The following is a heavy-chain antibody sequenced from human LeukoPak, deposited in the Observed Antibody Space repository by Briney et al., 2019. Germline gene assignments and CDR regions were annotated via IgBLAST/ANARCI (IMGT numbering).Heavy chain of an antibody. CDR3: ARTTEAHSWRTRYYDYYMDV. Sequence: SETLSLTCTVSGGSISSSSYYWGWIRQPPGKGLEWIGSIYYSGSTYYNPSLKSRVTMSVDTSKNQFSLKLSSVTAADTALYYCARTTEAHSWRTRYYDYYMDVWGKGTTVTVSS. D-gene: IGHD6-13*01. V-gene: IGHV4-39*07. J-gene: IGHJ6*03. CDR2: IYYSGST. CDR1: GGSISSSSYY.